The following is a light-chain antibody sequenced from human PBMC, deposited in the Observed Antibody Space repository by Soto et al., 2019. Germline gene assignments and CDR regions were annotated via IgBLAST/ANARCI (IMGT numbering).Light chain of an antibody. CDR2: KAS. V-gene: IGKV1-5*03. CDR1: QSISTW. CDR3: QQYHIYPLT. J-gene: IGKJ4*01. Sequence: DIQMTQSPSTLSASVGDRVTITCRASQSISTWLAWYQQKPGRAPNLLIYKASTLQSGVPSRFSGSGSGTEFTLTISNLHPDDSATYYCQQYHIYPLTFGGGTQVAI.